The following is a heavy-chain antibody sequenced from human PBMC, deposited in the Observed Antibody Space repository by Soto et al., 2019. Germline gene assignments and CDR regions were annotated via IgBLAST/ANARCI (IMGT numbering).Heavy chain of an antibody. CDR2: IIPIFGTA. D-gene: IGHD3-22*01. Sequence: SVKVFCKASGGTFSSYAISWVRQAPGQGLEWMGGIIPIFGTANYAQKFQGRVTITADESTSTAYMELSSLRSEDTAVYYCARDSYASSSGYYSPYYFDYWGQGTLVTVSS. V-gene: IGHV1-69*13. CDR1: GGTFSSYA. J-gene: IGHJ4*02. CDR3: ARDSYASSSGYYSPYYFDY.